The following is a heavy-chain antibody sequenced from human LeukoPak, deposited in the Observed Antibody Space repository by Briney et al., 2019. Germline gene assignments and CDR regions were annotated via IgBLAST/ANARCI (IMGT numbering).Heavy chain of an antibody. CDR3: ARSKVGATSDNYYYYYYMDV. V-gene: IGHV1-2*02. CDR1: GYTFTGYY. Sequence: ASVKVSCKASGYTFTGYYMHWVRQAPGQGLEWMGWINPNSGGTNYAQKFQGRVTMTRDTSISTAYMELSRLRSDDTAVYYCARSKVGATSDNYYYYYYMDVWGKGTTVTASS. CDR2: INPNSGGT. D-gene: IGHD1-26*01. J-gene: IGHJ6*03.